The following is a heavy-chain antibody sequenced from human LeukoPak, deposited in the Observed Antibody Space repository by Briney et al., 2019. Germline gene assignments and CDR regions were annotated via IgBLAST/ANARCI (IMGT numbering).Heavy chain of an antibody. Sequence: GASVKVSCKASGYTFTGYYMHWVRQAPGQGLEGMGWINPNSGDTNYAQKFQGRVTMTRDTSISTAYMELSRLRSDDTAVYYCARGSPLYYGSGSYDYGMDVWGQGTTVTVSS. D-gene: IGHD3-10*01. CDR3: ARGSPLYYGSGSYDYGMDV. CDR2: INPNSGDT. J-gene: IGHJ6*02. CDR1: GYTFTGYY. V-gene: IGHV1-2*02.